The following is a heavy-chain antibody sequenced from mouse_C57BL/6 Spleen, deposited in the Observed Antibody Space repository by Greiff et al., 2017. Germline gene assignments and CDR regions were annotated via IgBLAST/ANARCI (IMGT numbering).Heavy chain of an antibody. CDR1: GYSFTSYR. CDR3: ARKLGYYPFAY. Sequence: QVQLQQPGAELVKPGASVKLSCKASGYSFTSYRMNWVKQRPGQGLEWIGEIDPSDSYTNYNQKFKGKATLTVDQSSSTAYLQLSSLTSEDSAVYYCARKLGYYPFAYWGHGTLVTVSA. V-gene: IGHV1-69*02. J-gene: IGHJ3*01. D-gene: IGHD2-3*01. CDR2: IDPSDSYT.